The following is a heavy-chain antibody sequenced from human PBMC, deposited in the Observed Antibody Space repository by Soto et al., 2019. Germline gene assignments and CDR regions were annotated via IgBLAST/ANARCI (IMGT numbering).Heavy chain of an antibody. J-gene: IGHJ4*02. V-gene: IGHV3-33*01. CDR2: IWHDGKEK. Sequence: QVQVVESGGGVVQPGRSLKLSCAASGFTFSNFGMHWVRQAPGKGLEWVAVIWHDGKEKYYADSAKGRSTISRDNSKNTLYLQKISLRAEDTAVYYCARDPGQDEAMDYWGQGTLLTVS. CDR3: ARDPGQDEAMDY. CDR1: GFTFSNFG.